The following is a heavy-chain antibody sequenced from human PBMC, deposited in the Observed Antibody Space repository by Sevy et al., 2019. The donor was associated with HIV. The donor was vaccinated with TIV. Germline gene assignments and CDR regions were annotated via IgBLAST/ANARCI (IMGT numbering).Heavy chain of an antibody. V-gene: IGHV4-31*03. Sequence: SETLSLTCTVSGGSISSGGYYWSWIRQHPGKGLEWIGYIYYSGSTYYNPSLKSRVTISVDTSKNQFSLKLSPVTAADTAVYYCASFPLLWFGELNFQHWGQGTLVTISS. D-gene: IGHD3-10*01. CDR3: ASFPLLWFGELNFQH. J-gene: IGHJ1*01. CDR2: IYYSGST. CDR1: GGSISSGGYY.